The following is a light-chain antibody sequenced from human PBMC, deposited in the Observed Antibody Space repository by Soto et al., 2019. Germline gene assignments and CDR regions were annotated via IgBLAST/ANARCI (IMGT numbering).Light chain of an antibody. V-gene: IGKV1-5*01. Sequence: DIQMTQSPSTLSGSVGDRGTITCRASQSISSWLAWYQQKPGKAPKLLIYDASSLESGVPSRFSDSGSGTEFTLTISSLQPDDFAAYYCQQYNSYSFTFGPGTKVDIK. CDR1: QSISSW. CDR3: QQYNSYSFT. CDR2: DAS. J-gene: IGKJ3*01.